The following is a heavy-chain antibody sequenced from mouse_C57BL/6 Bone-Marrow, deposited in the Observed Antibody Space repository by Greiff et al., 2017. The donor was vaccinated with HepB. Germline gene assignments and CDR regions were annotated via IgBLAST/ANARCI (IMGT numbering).Heavy chain of an antibody. CDR2: IDPSDSYT. V-gene: IGHV1-50*01. J-gene: IGHJ1*03. CDR1: GYTFTSYW. CDR3: AKRGEYFDV. Sequence: QVQLQQPGAELVKPGASVKLSCKASGYTFTSYWLQWVKQRPGQGLEWIGEIDPSDSYTNYNQKFKGKATLTVDTSSSTAYMQLSSLTSEDSAVYYCAKRGEYFDVWGTGTTVTVSS.